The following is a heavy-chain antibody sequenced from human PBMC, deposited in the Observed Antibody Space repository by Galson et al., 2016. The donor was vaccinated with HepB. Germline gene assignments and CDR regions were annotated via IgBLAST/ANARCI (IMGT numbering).Heavy chain of an antibody. D-gene: IGHD4-23*01. CDR2: IAARSDGS. V-gene: IGHV3-23*01. J-gene: IGHJ4*02. CDR1: P. Sequence: PMNWVRQAPGKGLQWVSTIAARSDGSYYEDSVRGRFTISRDNSKNTLSLQMNNLGVEDTALYFCVRDNFADYWGQGTLVTVSS. CDR3: VRDNFADY.